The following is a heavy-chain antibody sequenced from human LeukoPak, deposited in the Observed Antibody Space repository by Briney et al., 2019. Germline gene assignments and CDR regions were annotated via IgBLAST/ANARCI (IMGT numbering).Heavy chain of an antibody. CDR3: ARGRMCSSTSCYFVYVPLQEVSRWFDP. CDR2: INHSGST. D-gene: IGHD2-2*01. V-gene: IGHV4-34*01. CDR1: SGSFSGYY. J-gene: IGHJ5*02. Sequence: SETLSLTCAVYSGSFSGYYWSWIRQPPGKGLEWIGEINHSGSTNYNPSLKSRVTISVDTSKNQFSLKLSSVTAADTAVYYCARGRMCSSTSCYFVYVPLQEVSRWFDPWGQGTLVTVSS.